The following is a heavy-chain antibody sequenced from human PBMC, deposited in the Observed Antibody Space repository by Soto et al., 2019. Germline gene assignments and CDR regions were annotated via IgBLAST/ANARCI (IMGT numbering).Heavy chain of an antibody. J-gene: IGHJ3*02. CDR1: GFTFSDYY. CDR2: ISSSGSTI. V-gene: IGHV3-11*01. D-gene: IGHD2-2*01. CDR3: ARDGCSSTSCYFDAFDI. Sequence: GGSLRLSCAASGFTFSDYYMSWIRQAPGKGLEWVSYISSSGSTIYYADSVKGRFTISRDNAKNSLYLQMNSLRAEDTAVYYCARDGCSSTSCYFDAFDIWGQGTMVTVS.